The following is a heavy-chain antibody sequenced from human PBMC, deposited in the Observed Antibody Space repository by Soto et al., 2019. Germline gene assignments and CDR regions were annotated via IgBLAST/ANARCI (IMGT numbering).Heavy chain of an antibody. CDR3: ARAVAVPADFDY. D-gene: IGHD6-19*01. V-gene: IGHV1-3*01. Sequence: ASVKVSCKASGYTFTTYAMHWVRQAPGQRLEWMGWINAGNGNTKYSQKFQGGVTITRDTSASTAYMELSSLRSEDTAVYYCARAVAVPADFDYWGQGTLVTVSS. CDR1: GYTFTTYA. J-gene: IGHJ4*02. CDR2: INAGNGNT.